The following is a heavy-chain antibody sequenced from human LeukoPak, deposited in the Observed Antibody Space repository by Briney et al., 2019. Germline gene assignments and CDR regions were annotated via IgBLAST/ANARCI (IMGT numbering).Heavy chain of an antibody. CDR2: IEYNGATK. CDR1: GFIFKNYG. CDR3: AKNHGNYDFWSGYYDLRVYYYYYMDV. V-gene: IGHV3-30*02. Sequence: GESLRLSCAASGFIFKNYGMHWARQAPGKGLEWLAFIEYNGATKDYPDSVEGRFTISRDNSKNTVSLQMNSLRAEDTAVYYCAKNHGNYDFWSGYYDLRVYYYYYMDVWGKGTTVTVSS. D-gene: IGHD3-3*01. J-gene: IGHJ6*03.